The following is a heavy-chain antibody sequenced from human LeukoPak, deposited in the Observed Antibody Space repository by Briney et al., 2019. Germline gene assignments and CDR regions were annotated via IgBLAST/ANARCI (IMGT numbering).Heavy chain of an antibody. CDR1: GYTLTELS. CDR2: FDPEDGET. D-gene: IGHD2-15*01. V-gene: IGHV1-24*01. J-gene: IGHJ4*02. Sequence: ASVKVSCKVSGYTLTELSMHWVRQAPGKGLEWMGGFDPEDGETIYAQKFQGRVTMTEDTSTDTAYMELSSLRSEDTAVYYCATGVVVAAKSGFDYWGQRTLVTVSS. CDR3: ATGVVVAAKSGFDY.